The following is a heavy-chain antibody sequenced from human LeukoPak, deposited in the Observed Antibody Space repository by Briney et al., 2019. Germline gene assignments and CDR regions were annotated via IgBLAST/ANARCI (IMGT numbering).Heavy chain of an antibody. CDR1: GFTVSSNY. V-gene: IGHV3-66*01. D-gene: IGHD3-3*01. CDR3: AKDETGFLNYFHY. Sequence: GGSLRLSCAASGFTVSSNYMSWVRQAPGKGLECVSFIYSGGGTYYADSVRGRFTISRDNSRNTLYLQMNSLRAEDTAVYYCAKDETGFLNYFHYWGQGALVTVSS. J-gene: IGHJ4*02. CDR2: IYSGGGT.